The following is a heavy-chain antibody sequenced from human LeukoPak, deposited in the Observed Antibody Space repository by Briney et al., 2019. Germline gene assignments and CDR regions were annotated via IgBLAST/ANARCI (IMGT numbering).Heavy chain of an antibody. CDR1: GYTFTGYY. J-gene: IGHJ5*02. D-gene: IGHD1-26*01. V-gene: IGHV1-2*02. CDR3: ARGEWEVPTTS. Sequence: GASVKVSCKAPGYTFTGYYMHWVRQAPGQGLEWMGWINPKSGGTRYAQKFQGRVTMTRDTSVTTAYMQMSSLRSDDTAVYYCARGEWEVPTTSWGQGTLVTVSS. CDR2: INPKSGGT.